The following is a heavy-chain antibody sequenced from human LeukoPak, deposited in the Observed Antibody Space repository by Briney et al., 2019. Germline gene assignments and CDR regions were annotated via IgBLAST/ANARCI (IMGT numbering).Heavy chain of an antibody. CDR2: INHSGST. Sequence: PGGSLRLSCTVSGFTVSDNYMSWIRQPPGKGLEWIGEINHSGSTNYNPSLKSRVTISVDTSKNQFSLKLSSVTAADTAVYYCAGVSRQEYYYGMDVWGQGTTVTVSS. J-gene: IGHJ6*02. CDR3: AGVSRQEYYYGMDV. CDR1: GFTVSDNY. V-gene: IGHV4-34*01.